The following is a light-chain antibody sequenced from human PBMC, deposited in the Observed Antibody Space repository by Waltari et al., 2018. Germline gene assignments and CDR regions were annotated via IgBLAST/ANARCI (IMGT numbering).Light chain of an antibody. V-gene: IGKV4-1*01. J-gene: IGKJ4*01. Sequence: DIVMTQSPDSLAVSLGARATINCKSSQSVLYSSNNKNNLAGYQQKPGQPPTLGIYWASNRESGVPDRFSGSGSGTDFTLTISSLQAEDVAVYYCQQYYSTPPTFGGGTKVEIK. CDR3: QQYYSTPPT. CDR1: QSVLYSSNNKNN. CDR2: WAS.